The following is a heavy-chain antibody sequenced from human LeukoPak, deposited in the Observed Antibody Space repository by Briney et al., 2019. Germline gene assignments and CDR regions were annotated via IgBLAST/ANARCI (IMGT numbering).Heavy chain of an antibody. V-gene: IGHV3-7*01. CDR3: AREGEKDGDYLGDWFDP. J-gene: IGHJ5*02. CDR1: GFTFSSYW. CDR2: IKQDGSEK. Sequence: GGSLRLSCAASGFTFSSYWMSWVRQAPGKGLEWVANIKQDGSEKYYVDSVKGRFTISRDNAKNSLYLQMNSLRAEDTAVYYCAREGEKDGDYLGDWFDPWGQGTLVTVSS. D-gene: IGHD4-17*01.